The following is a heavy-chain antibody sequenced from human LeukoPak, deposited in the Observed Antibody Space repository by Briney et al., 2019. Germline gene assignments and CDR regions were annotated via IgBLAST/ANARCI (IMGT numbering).Heavy chain of an antibody. CDR2: IYSGGST. CDR1: GFTVSSNY. Sequence: GGSLRLSCVASGFTVSSNYMSWVRQAPGKGLEWVSVIYSGGSTYYADSVKGRFTISRDNSKNTLYLQMNSLRAEDTAVYYCARGGASLYCSSTSCHLDYWGQGTLVTVSS. J-gene: IGHJ4*02. V-gene: IGHV3-66*02. D-gene: IGHD2-2*01. CDR3: ARGGASLYCSSTSCHLDY.